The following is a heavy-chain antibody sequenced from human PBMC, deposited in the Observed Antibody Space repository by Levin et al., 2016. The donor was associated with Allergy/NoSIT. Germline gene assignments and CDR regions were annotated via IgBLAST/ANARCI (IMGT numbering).Heavy chain of an antibody. CDR3: ARAQWELLLGTRDAFDI. D-gene: IGHD1-26*01. J-gene: IGHJ3*02. Sequence: GSLRLSCTVSGGSISSSSYYWGWIRQPPGKGLEWIGSIYYSGSTYYNPSLKSRVTISVDTSKNQFSLKLSSVTAADTAVYYCARAQWELLLGTRDAFDIWGQGTMVTVSS. CDR2: IYYSGST. CDR1: GGSISSSSYY. V-gene: IGHV4-39*01.